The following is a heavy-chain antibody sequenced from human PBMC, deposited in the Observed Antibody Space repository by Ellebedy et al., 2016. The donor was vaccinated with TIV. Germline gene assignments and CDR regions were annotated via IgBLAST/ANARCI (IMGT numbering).Heavy chain of an antibody. V-gene: IGHV3-33*01. Sequence: GESLKISCVASGFTFSSYGMNWIRQAPGKGLEWVAVIWYDGSNKYYADSVKGRFTISRDNSKNTLYRQMNSLRAEDTAVYYWARGGGGGAVGATFCDYWGQGTLVTVSS. D-gene: IGHD1-26*01. CDR2: IWYDGSNK. CDR3: ARGGGGGAVGATFCDY. J-gene: IGHJ4*02. CDR1: GFTFSSYG.